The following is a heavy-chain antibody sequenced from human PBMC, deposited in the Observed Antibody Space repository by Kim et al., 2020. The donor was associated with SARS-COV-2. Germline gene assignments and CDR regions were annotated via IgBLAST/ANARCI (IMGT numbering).Heavy chain of an antibody. CDR2: ISAYNGNT. V-gene: IGHV1-18*01. CDR3: AREFRYYYDSSGYYLPGAFDI. D-gene: IGHD3-22*01. Sequence: ASVKVSCKASGYTFTSYGISWVRQAPGQGLEWMGWISAYNGNTNYAQKLQGRVTMTTDTSTSTAYMELRSLRSDDTAVYYCAREFRYYYDSSGYYLPGAFDIWGQGTMVTVSS. J-gene: IGHJ3*02. CDR1: GYTFTSYG.